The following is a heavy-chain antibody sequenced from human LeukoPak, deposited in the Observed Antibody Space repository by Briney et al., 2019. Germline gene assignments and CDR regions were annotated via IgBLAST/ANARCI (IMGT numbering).Heavy chain of an antibody. CDR1: GFTFSTYA. V-gene: IGHV3-23*01. D-gene: IGHD3-22*01. Sequence: GGSLRLSCAASGFTFSTYAMTWVRQAPGKGLEWVSTISGSGGSTYYADSVKGRFTISRDNSKNTLYLQMNSLRAEDTAVYYCAKRIDSSGYYYPDYWGQGTLVTVSS. CDR3: AKRIDSSGYYYPDY. J-gene: IGHJ4*02. CDR2: ISGSGGST.